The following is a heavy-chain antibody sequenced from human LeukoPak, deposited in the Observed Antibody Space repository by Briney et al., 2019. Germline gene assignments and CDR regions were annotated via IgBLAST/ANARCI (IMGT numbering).Heavy chain of an antibody. CDR3: ARGLDSSWYNIYYYYYMDV. Sequence: SETLSLTCTVSGGSISSISYYWGWIRQPPGKGLEWIGYIYYSGSTNYNPSLKSRVTISVDTSKNQFSLKLSSVTAADTAVYYCARGLDSSWYNIYYYYYMDVWGKGTTVTVSS. V-gene: IGHV4-61*05. CDR2: IYYSGST. CDR1: GGSISSISYY. D-gene: IGHD6-13*01. J-gene: IGHJ6*03.